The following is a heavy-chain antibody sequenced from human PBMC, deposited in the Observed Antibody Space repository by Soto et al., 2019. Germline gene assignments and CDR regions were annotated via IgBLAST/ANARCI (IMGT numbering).Heavy chain of an antibody. CDR2: IKQDGSEK. CDR1: GFTFSSYW. V-gene: IGHV3-7*05. Sequence: EVQLVESGGGLVQPGGSLRLSCSAAGFTFSSYWMSWVRQAPGKGLEWVANIKQDGSEKYYVDSVKGPFTISGDHAKNSLYLQMNSLRAEDTAVYYCARRGHYGDYVRWFDPWGQGTLVTVSS. J-gene: IGHJ5*02. D-gene: IGHD4-17*01. CDR3: ARRGHYGDYVRWFDP.